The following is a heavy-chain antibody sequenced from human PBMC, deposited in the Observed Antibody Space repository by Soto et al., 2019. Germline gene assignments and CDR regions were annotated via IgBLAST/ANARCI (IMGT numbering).Heavy chain of an antibody. CDR1: GGSFSGYY. J-gene: IGHJ4*02. Sequence: SETLSLTCAVYGGSFSGYYWSWIRQPPGKGLEWIGEINHTGSTDYNPSLKSRVTISVDTSKNQFSLKLSSVTAADTAVYYCARGIPRGAPDKYYLDSWGQGALVTVSS. V-gene: IGHV4-34*01. CDR2: INHTGST. CDR3: ARGIPRGAPDKYYLDS. D-gene: IGHD2-21*01.